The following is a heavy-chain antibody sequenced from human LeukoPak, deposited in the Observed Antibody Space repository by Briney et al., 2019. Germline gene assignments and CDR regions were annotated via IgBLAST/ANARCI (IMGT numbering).Heavy chain of an antibody. CDR1: GFTFSSYS. Sequence: PGGSLRLSCAASGFTFSSYSMNWVRQAPGKGLEWVGRIKSKTDGGTTDYAAPVKGRFTISRDDSKNTLYLQMNSLKTEDTAVYYCTLVGYYGSGSYRLSYYFDYWGQGTLVTVSS. J-gene: IGHJ4*02. D-gene: IGHD3-10*01. V-gene: IGHV3-15*01. CDR3: TLVGYYGSGSYRLSYYFDY. CDR2: IKSKTDGGTT.